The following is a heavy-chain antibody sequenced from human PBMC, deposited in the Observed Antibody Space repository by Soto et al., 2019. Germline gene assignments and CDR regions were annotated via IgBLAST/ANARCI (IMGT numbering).Heavy chain of an antibody. CDR2: IYNSGAT. V-gene: IGHV4-59*01. J-gene: IGHJ4*02. D-gene: IGHD2-21*02. CDR3: ARNQVTTMRFSDY. Sequence: PAETLSLTCTISGGSMIGYYWNWIRQPPGQGLEWIEYIYNSGATSYNTSLKGRIIISIDASKNQFSLTLSSVNAADTAVYYCARNQVTTMRFSDYWGQGALVTVSS. CDR1: GGSMIGYY.